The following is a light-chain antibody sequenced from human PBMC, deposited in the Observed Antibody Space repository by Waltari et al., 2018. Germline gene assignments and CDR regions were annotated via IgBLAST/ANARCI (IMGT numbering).Light chain of an antibody. V-gene: IGKV1-12*01. CDR1: QDIGNR. Sequence: DIQMTQSPSSVSASIGASVTLTSRASQDIGNRLAWYQQKPGKAPNLLLYGPSSLQTGVPSRFSGSGSGTEFTHTISSLQPEDFATYDCQQAKSFPITFGPGTKVDIK. CDR2: GPS. CDR3: QQAKSFPIT. J-gene: IGKJ3*01.